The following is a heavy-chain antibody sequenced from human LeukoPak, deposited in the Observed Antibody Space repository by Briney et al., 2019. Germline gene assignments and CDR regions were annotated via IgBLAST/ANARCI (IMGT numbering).Heavy chain of an antibody. CDR3: ARGRLYYGSGSYYDY. CDR2: INHSGST. J-gene: IGHJ4*02. D-gene: IGHD3-10*01. CDR1: GGSFSGYY. Sequence: PSETLSLTCAVYGGSFSGYYWSWIRQPPGKGLEWIGEINHSGSTNYNPSLKSRVTISVDTSKNQFSLKLSPVTAADTAVYYCARGRLYYGSGSYYDYWGQGTLVTVSS. V-gene: IGHV4-34*01.